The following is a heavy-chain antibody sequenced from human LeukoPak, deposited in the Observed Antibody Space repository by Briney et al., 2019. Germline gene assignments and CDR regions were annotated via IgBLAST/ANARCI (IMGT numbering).Heavy chain of an antibody. Sequence: GGSLRLSCAASGFIFNSYAMSWVRQAPGKGLEWVTAISGSDGGTNYADSVKGRFTISRDNSKNTLYLQMNSLRAEDTAVYYCAKGSRGYFDWLLYFDYWGQGTLVTVSS. CDR1: GFIFNSYA. CDR2: ISGSDGGT. V-gene: IGHV3-23*01. J-gene: IGHJ4*02. D-gene: IGHD3-9*01. CDR3: AKGSRGYFDWLLYFDY.